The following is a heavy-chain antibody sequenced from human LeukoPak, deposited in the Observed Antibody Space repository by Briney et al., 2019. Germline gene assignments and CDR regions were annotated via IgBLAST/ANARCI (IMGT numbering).Heavy chain of an antibody. D-gene: IGHD3-22*01. CDR3: ARDPTYYYDSSGYPLYYFYY. Sequence: ASVKVSCKASGYTFTSYYMHWVRQAPGQGLEWMGIIYPSGGSTSYAQKFQGRVTMTRDTSTSTVYMELSSLRSEDTAVYYCARDPTYYYDSSGYPLYYFYYWAQGTLVPVSS. V-gene: IGHV1-46*03. J-gene: IGHJ4*02. CDR2: IYPSGGST. CDR1: GYTFTSYY.